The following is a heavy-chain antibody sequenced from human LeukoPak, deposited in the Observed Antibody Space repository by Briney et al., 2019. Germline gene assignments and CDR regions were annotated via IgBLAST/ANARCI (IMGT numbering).Heavy chain of an antibody. CDR3: ARAYYYDSTGYFEDEY. Sequence: SETLSLTCAVYGGSLSGYNWFWIRQPPGKGLEGIGKINHSGRTNYNPSLKSRVTISIDKSENRFSVKLTSVTAADSAVYFCARAYYYDSTGYFEDEYWGQGTLVAVSS. D-gene: IGHD3-22*01. CDR1: GGSLSGYN. V-gene: IGHV4-34*01. CDR2: INHSGRT. J-gene: IGHJ4*02.